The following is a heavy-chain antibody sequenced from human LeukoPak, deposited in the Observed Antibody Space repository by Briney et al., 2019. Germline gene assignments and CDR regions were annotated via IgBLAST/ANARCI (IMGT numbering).Heavy chain of an antibody. Sequence: ASVKVPCKASGYTFTSYGISWVRQAPGQGLEWVGWISAYNGNTNYARKLQGRATMTTDTSTSTAYMELRSLRSDDTAVYYCARDRHYGDYSSYFDYWGQGTLVTVSS. J-gene: IGHJ4*02. D-gene: IGHD4-17*01. CDR3: ARDRHYGDYSSYFDY. CDR2: ISAYNGNT. CDR1: GYTFTSYG. V-gene: IGHV1-18*01.